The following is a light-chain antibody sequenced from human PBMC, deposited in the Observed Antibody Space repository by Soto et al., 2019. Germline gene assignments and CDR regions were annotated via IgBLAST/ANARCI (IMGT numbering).Light chain of an antibody. CDR1: QGISNY. Sequence: DIQMTQSPSSRSASVGDRVTITCRASQGISNYLAWYQQKPGQDPNHLIYAASTLKSGVPSRFSGSGSGTAFALTIRSLEPEDVGTNHCQKYNRAPHPLGQGTKLELK. CDR3: QKYNRAPHP. J-gene: IGKJ2*01. V-gene: IGKV1-27*01. CDR2: AAS.